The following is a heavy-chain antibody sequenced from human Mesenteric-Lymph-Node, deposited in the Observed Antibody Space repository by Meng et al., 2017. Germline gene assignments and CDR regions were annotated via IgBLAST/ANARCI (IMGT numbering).Heavy chain of an antibody. D-gene: IGHD4-17*01. J-gene: IGHJ4*02. V-gene: IGHV4-30-4*02. Sequence: HLHESGPGLVKPPYTLSLTCTVSGGSTSSGDYYWSWIRQPPGKGLEWIGYIYYSGSTYYNPSLKSRVTISIDTSKNQFSLKLSSVTAADTAVYYCARGPTTYFDYWGQGTLVTVSS. CDR1: GGSTSSGDYY. CDR3: ARGPTTYFDY. CDR2: IYYSGST.